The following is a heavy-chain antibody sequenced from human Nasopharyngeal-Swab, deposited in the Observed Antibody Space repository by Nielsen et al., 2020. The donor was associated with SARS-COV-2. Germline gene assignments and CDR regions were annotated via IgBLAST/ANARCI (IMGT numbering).Heavy chain of an antibody. CDR2: ISGYNGKT. Sequence: ASVKVSCKASGYTFTSNGISWVRQAPGQGLEWMGWISGYNGKTNYARKLQGRVTMTTDASTSTAHMELRSLRSDDTAVYYCARRDSSGWHVDYWGQGTLVTVSS. J-gene: IGHJ4*02. D-gene: IGHD6-19*01. CDR1: GYTFTSNG. CDR3: ARRDSSGWHVDY. V-gene: IGHV1-18*01.